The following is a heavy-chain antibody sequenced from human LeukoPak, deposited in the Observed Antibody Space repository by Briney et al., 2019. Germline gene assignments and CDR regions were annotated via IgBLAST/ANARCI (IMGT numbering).Heavy chain of an antibody. CDR2: INPNSGGT. Sequence: GASVKVSCKASGYTFTGYYMHWVRQAPGQGLEWMGWINPNSGGTNYAQKFQGRVTMTRDTSISTAYMELSRLRSDDTAVYYCARAAVGPNSDQHLDYWGQGTLVTVSS. D-gene: IGHD1-26*01. V-gene: IGHV1-2*02. CDR3: ARAAVGPNSDQHLDY. CDR1: GYTFTGYY. J-gene: IGHJ4*02.